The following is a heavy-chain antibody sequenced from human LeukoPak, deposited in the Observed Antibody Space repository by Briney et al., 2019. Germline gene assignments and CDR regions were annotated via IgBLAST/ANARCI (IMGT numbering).Heavy chain of an antibody. CDR2: ISGSGGST. Sequence: QAGGSLRLSCAASGFTLSSYAMSWVRQAPGKGLEWVSAISGSGGSTYYADSVKGRFTISRDNSKNTLYLQMNSLRAEDTAVYYCAKEYSSSSGGFDYWGQGTLVTVSS. J-gene: IGHJ4*02. D-gene: IGHD6-6*01. CDR3: AKEYSSSSGGFDY. CDR1: GFTLSSYA. V-gene: IGHV3-23*01.